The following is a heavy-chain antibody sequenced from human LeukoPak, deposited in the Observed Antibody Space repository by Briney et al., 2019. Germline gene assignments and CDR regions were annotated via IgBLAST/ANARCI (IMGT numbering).Heavy chain of an antibody. J-gene: IGHJ4*02. CDR3: AVGYYDILTGYPTFDY. D-gene: IGHD3-9*01. Sequence: ASVKVSCKASGYTFTSYDINWVRQATGQGLEWMGWVNPNSGNTGYAQKFQGRVTMTRDPSISTVYMELSSLRSDDTAVYYCAVGYYDILTGYPTFDYWGQGTLVTVSS. V-gene: IGHV1-8*01. CDR2: VNPNSGNT. CDR1: GYTFTSYD.